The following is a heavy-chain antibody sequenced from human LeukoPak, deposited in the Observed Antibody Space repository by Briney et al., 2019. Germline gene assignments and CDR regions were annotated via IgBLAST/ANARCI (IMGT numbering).Heavy chain of an antibody. J-gene: IGHJ4*02. CDR3: AREALLYYFDY. V-gene: IGHV4-30-4*08. CDR2: IYHSGST. D-gene: IGHD2-15*01. CDR1: GASISNGDYY. Sequence: SQTLSLTCTVSGASISNGDYYWTWIRQTPGEGLEWIGYIYHSGSTYYNPSLKSRLTISLDASENQFSLSLNSVTAADTAVYYCAREALLYYFDYWGQGTPVTVSS.